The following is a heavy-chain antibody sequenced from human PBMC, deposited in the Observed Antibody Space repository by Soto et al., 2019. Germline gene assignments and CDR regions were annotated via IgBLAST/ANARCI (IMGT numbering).Heavy chain of an antibody. V-gene: IGHV1-18*01. J-gene: IGHJ5*02. CDR3: AREPVAGIWFDP. CDR2: INAYNGNT. CDR1: GYTFTTYG. Sequence: QVQLVXSGXXXXXXGASVKVSCKASGYTFTTYGISWVRQAPGQGLEWMGWINAYNGNTNYAQKLQGRVTMTTDSATSTAYMELRSLRSDDTAVYYCAREPVAGIWFDPWGQGTLVTVSS. D-gene: IGHD6-19*01.